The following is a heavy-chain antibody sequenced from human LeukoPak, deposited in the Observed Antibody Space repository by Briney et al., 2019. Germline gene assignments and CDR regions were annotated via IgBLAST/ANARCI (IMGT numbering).Heavy chain of an antibody. D-gene: IGHD3-22*01. CDR1: GFTFSRYW. J-gene: IGHJ6*02. Sequence: QPGGSLRLSCAASGFTFSRYWMHWARQAPGKGLVWVSRISGDGSNTAYADSVKGRFTVSRDNAKNTVYLQMNNLRAEDTAVYYCAREARGDYYDSSGFLGNYYYYGMDVWGQGTTVTVSS. V-gene: IGHV3-74*01. CDR3: AREARGDYYDSSGFLGNYYYYGMDV. CDR2: ISGDGSNT.